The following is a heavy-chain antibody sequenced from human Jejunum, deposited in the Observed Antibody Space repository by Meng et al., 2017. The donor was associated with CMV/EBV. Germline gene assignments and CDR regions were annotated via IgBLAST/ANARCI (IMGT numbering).Heavy chain of an antibody. V-gene: IGHV4-59*01. D-gene: IGHD2-2*01. J-gene: IGHJ6*02. CDR3: ARDSLYCSSTSCYYYYYGMDV. CDR2: IYYNGRT. CDR1: SYY. Sequence: SYYWSWIRQPPGKGLEWIGYIYYNGRTHYNPSLKSLLTISLYTSKNQFSLKLSSVTAADTAVYYCARDSLYCSSTSCYYYYYGMDVWGQGTTVTVSS.